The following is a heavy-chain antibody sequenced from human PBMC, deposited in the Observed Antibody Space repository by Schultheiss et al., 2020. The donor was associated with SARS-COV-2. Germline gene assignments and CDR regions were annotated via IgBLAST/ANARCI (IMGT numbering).Heavy chain of an antibody. CDR1: GGSFSGYY. CDR3: ARADDTYYDILTGYYKARGAFDI. CDR2: IYYSGST. J-gene: IGHJ3*02. V-gene: IGHV4-34*01. D-gene: IGHD3-9*01. Sequence: SETLSLTCAVYGGSFSGYYWGWIRQPPGKGLEWIGSIYYSGSTYYNPSLKSRVTISVDTSKNQFSLKLSSVTAADTAVYYCARADDTYYDILTGYYKARGAFDIWGQGTMVTVSS.